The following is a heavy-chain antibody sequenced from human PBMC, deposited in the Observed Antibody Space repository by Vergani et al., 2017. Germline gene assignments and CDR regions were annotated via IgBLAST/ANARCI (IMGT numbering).Heavy chain of an antibody. CDR3: ARDFLTRVTTLDYYYMGV. Sequence: VELLESGGGLAQPGGSLRVSCSASGFRVTTYYMSWVRQAPGKGLEWVSVISYDGNKKNYADSVKGRFTISRDNSKNTLYLEMNALRAEDTAVYYCARDFLTRVTTLDYYYMGVWGKGTTVTVSS. D-gene: IGHD1-1*01. CDR1: GFRVTTYY. J-gene: IGHJ6*03. V-gene: IGHV3-30*03. CDR2: ISYDGNKK.